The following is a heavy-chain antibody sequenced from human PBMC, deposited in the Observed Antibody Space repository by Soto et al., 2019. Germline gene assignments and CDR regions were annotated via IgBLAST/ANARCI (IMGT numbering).Heavy chain of an antibody. CDR3: ARVTSMVRGVIDNWFDP. Sequence: QVPLVQSGAEVKKPGSSVTVSCKASGGTFSSYAIHWVRQAPGQGLEWMGGIIPMYGPAKYAQRYQGRVTINAEESTTTDYMELTSLTSQDTAVYYCARVTSMVRGVIDNWFDPWGHGTLVTVSS. CDR1: GGTFSSYA. CDR2: IIPMYGPA. D-gene: IGHD3-10*01. V-gene: IGHV1-69*01. J-gene: IGHJ5*02.